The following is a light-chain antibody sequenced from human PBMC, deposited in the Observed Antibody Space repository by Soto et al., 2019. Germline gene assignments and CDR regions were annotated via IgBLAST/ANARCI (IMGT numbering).Light chain of an antibody. CDR2: GTS. CDR3: QQYVTTPRT. V-gene: IGKV3-20*01. Sequence: EIVLTQSPGILSLSPGARATLSCRASQTVAYTSLAWYQQRPGQAPRLLIYGTSTRATGTPYRFIGSGSGTALTLTLSRLEPEDFAVYYFQQYVTTPRTFGQGTKLEFE. J-gene: IGKJ1*01. CDR1: QTVAYTS.